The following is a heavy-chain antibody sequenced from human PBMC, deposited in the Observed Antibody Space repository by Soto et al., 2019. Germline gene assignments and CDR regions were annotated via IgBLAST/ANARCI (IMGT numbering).Heavy chain of an antibody. CDR1: GDPFCDCD. CDR3: AITPGWFAGMAV. D-gene: IGHD6-19*01. J-gene: IGHJ6*02. V-gene: IGHV1-8*01. Sequence: XSVKGSCKASGDPFCDCDVSWVRQAPGQGLEWMGWIHLESRKTSFAQKFQCRLTMTGDTSIDTAYMDLTSLTSEDTAVYYCAITPGWFAGMAVWGQGTTVTVSS. CDR2: IHLESRKT.